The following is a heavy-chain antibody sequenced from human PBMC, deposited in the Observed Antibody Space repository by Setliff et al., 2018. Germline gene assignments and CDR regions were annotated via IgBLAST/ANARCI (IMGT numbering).Heavy chain of an antibody. D-gene: IGHD5-12*01. Sequence: SETLSLTCTVSGGSISDNDYYWGWIRQSPGKELEWIGGISHSANKYYNPSFRTGVTISVYMSKNHFFLSLDSVTAADTALYYCARGGRFGYSGYDCAFEDRGQGMLVTVSS. CDR1: GGSISDNDYY. V-gene: IGHV4-39*02. CDR2: ISHSANK. J-gene: IGHJ4*02. CDR3: ARGGRFGYSGYDCAFED.